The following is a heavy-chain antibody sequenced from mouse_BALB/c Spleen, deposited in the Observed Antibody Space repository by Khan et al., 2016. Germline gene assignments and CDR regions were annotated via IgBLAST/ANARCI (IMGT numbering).Heavy chain of an antibody. CDR3: VRHGYDVWHFDV. V-gene: IGHV5-9-3*01. CDR1: GFTFSSYA. CDR2: ISSGGSYT. Sequence: EVELVESGGGLVKPGGSLKLSCAASGFTFSSYAMSWVRQTPEKRLEWVASISSGGSYTYYLDSVKGRFTISRENAKNTLHLQMSSLRSEDTAMYYCVRHGYDVWHFDVWGAGTTVTVSS. J-gene: IGHJ1*01. D-gene: IGHD2-14*01.